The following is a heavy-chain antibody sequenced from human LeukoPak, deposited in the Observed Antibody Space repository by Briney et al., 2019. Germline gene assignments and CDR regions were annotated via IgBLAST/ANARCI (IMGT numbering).Heavy chain of an antibody. D-gene: IGHD4-17*01. V-gene: IGHV3-30*04. CDR1: GFTFISYA. Sequence: PGGSLRLSCAASGFTFISYAIHWVRQAPGKGLEGVAVIPYYGNDSFYADSVKGRLTISRDNSKNTLYLQMSSLRADDTAVYYCARPRAPVTRISCFDIWGGGTKVTVSS. CDR2: IPYYGNDS. CDR3: ARPRAPVTRISCFDI. J-gene: IGHJ3*02.